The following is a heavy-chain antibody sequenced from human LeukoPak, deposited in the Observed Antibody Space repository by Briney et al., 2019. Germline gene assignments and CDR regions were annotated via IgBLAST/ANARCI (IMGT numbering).Heavy chain of an antibody. D-gene: IGHD2-15*01. CDR1: GFTFSSYS. CDR2: ISSSSSYI. J-gene: IGHJ4*02. Sequence: GGSLRLSCAASGFTFSSYSMNRVRQAPGKGLEWVSSISSSSSYIYYADSVKGRFTISRDNAKNSLYLQMNSLRAEDTAVYYCARRGYCSGGSCYYFDYWGQGTLVTVSS. CDR3: ARRGYCSGGSCYYFDY. V-gene: IGHV3-21*01.